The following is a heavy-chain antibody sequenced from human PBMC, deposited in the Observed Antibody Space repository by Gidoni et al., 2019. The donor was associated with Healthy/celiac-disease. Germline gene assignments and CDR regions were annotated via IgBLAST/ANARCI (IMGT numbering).Heavy chain of an antibody. CDR3: ARDGYSFDF. CDR1: VFTFRYHY. V-gene: IGHV3-11*05. Sequence: QVQLVESGGGLVKPGGSLRLSCAASVFTFRYHYMSWLRQAPGKGLEWFSYIISSSSYTNYADSVKGRFTISRDNAKNSLYLQMNSLRAEDTAVYYCARDGYSFDFGGQGTLVTVSS. J-gene: IGHJ4*02. D-gene: IGHD5-18*01. CDR2: IISSSSYT.